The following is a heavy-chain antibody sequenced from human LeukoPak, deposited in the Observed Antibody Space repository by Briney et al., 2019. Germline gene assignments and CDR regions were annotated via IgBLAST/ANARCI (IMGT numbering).Heavy chain of an antibody. J-gene: IGHJ6*02. D-gene: IGHD4-4*01. CDR3: ARGGAESDYSNYVSWGLVFYYYGMDV. V-gene: IGHV1-46*01. CDR1: GYTFTSYY. CDR2: INPSGGST. Sequence: ASVKVSCKASGYTFTSYYMHWVRQAPGQGLEWMGIINPSGGSTSYAQKFQGRVTMTRDTSTSTVYMELSSLRSEDTAVYYCARGGAESDYSNYVSWGLVFYYYGMDVWGQGTTVTVSS.